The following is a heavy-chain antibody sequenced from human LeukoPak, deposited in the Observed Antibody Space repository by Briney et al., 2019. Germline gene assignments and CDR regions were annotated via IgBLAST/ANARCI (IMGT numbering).Heavy chain of an antibody. V-gene: IGHV1-18*01. Sequence: ASVKVSCKASGYTFTSYGISWVRHAPGQGLEWMGWISAYNGNTNYAQKLQGRGTMTTDTSTSTAYMELRSLRSDDTAVYYGARVNNGTNWFDPWGQGTLVTVSS. D-gene: IGHD1-14*01. J-gene: IGHJ5*02. CDR2: ISAYNGNT. CDR1: GYTFTSYG. CDR3: ARVNNGTNWFDP.